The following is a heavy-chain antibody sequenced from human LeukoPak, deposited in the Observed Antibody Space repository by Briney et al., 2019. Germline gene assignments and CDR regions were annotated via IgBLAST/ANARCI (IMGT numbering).Heavy chain of an antibody. CDR1: GGSISSYY. J-gene: IGHJ4*02. V-gene: IGHV4-59*01. CDR2: IYYSGST. D-gene: IGHD3-3*01. CDR3: ARGVEYDFWSGYHSYYFDY. Sequence: PSETLSLTCTVSGGSISSYYWSWIRQPPGKGLEWIGYIYYSGSTNYNPSLKSRVTMSVDTSKNQFSLKLSSVTAADTAVYYCARGVEYDFWSGYHSYYFDYWGQGTLVTVSS.